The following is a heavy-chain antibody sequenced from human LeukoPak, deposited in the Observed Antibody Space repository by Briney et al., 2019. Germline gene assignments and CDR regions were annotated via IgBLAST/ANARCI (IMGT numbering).Heavy chain of an antibody. D-gene: IGHD6-6*01. Sequence: GGSLRLSCAASGFTFSSYAMNWVRQAPGKGLESVSGISNGGSTYYADSVKGRFTISRDYFQNTLYLQMNSLRAEDTAVYYCAKETSSSFDYWGQGTLVTVSS. CDR3: AKETSSSFDY. V-gene: IGHV3-23*01. J-gene: IGHJ4*02. CDR2: ISNGGST. CDR1: GFTFSSYA.